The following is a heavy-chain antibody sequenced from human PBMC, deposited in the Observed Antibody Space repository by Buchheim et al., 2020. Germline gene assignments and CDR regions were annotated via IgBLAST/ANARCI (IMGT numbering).Heavy chain of an antibody. J-gene: IGHJ6*01. Sequence: HLQGSGPGLVRPSETLSLTCTVSGASINSGGYYWDWVRQPPGKGLEWVGLIYTGGSTYFNPSLKSRVTISFDASNNHFSLMLTSVTAADTGTYYCARGSYQTGWRGFSYYSMDVWGQGT. CDR3: ARGSYQTGWRGFSYYSMDV. D-gene: IGHD6-19*01. V-gene: IGHV4-39*07. CDR2: IYTGGST. CDR1: GASINSGGYY.